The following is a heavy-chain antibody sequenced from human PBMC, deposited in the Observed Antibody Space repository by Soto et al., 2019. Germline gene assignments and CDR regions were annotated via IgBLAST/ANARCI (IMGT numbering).Heavy chain of an antibody. CDR1: GFTFSSYA. J-gene: IGHJ3*02. CDR2: ISGSGGST. CDR3: AKDGYCSSTSCSTDAVDI. D-gene: IGHD2-2*03. Sequence: GGSLRLSCAASGFTFSSYAMSWVRQAPGKGLEWVSAISGSGGSTYYADSVKCRLTISRDNSKNTLYLQMNSVSAEDTAVYYCAKDGYCSSTSCSTDAVDIWDQGTMGTGSS. V-gene: IGHV3-23*01.